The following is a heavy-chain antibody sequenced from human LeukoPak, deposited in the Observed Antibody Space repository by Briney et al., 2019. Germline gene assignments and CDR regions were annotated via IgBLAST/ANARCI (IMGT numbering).Heavy chain of an antibody. J-gene: IGHJ6*04. CDR1: GGSFSVSN. V-gene: IGHV4-34*01. CDR3: ARGRRPPMFRDYYGTDV. D-gene: IGHD3-10*01. Sequence: PSETLSLTCAVYGGSFSVSNGSWIRHPPGKGREWIGEINHSGSTNYNPSLKSRVTISVDTSKNQFSLKLSSVTAADTAVYYCARGRRPPMFRDYYGTDVWGKETTVTVSS. CDR2: INHSGST.